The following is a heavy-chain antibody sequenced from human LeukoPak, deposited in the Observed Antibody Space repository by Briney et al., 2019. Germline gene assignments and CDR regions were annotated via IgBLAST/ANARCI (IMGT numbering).Heavy chain of an antibody. Sequence: ASVKVSCKASGYTFTSYYMHWVRQAPGQGLEWMGIINPSGGSTSYAQKFQGRVTMTRDTSTSTVYMELSSLRPEDTAVYYCARGPVYDSSGYYYDSWFDPWGQGTLVTVSS. CDR2: INPSGGST. J-gene: IGHJ5*02. CDR3: ARGPVYDSSGYYYDSWFDP. D-gene: IGHD3-22*01. CDR1: GYTFTSYY. V-gene: IGHV1-46*01.